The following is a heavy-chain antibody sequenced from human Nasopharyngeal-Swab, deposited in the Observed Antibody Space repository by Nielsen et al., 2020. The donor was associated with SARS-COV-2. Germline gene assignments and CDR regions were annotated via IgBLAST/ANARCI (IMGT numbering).Heavy chain of an antibody. Sequence: GESLKISCKGFGHSFSNYWFAWVRQMPGKGLELMGIIYPGNSDTRYSPSFQGQVTISADKSISTAYLQWSSLRASDAAIYYCARQRTTLTLGRAFDLWGQAQWSPSLQ. CDR2: IYPGNSDT. V-gene: IGHV5-51*01. D-gene: IGHD4-17*01. CDR3: ARQRTTLTLGRAFDL. CDR1: GHSFSNYW. J-gene: IGHJ3*01.